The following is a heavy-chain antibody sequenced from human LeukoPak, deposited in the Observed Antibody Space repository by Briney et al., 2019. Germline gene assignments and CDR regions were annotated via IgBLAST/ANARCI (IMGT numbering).Heavy chain of an antibody. D-gene: IGHD3-10*01. V-gene: IGHV5-51*01. CDR2: IYPGDSDT. CDR1: GYSLTSYW. Sequence: GESLRISCKASGYSLTSYWIAWVRQMPGKGLEWMGIIYPGDSDTRYSPSFQGQVTISADKSISTAYLQWSSLKASDTAMYYCGRLRSGVGGVDYWGQGTLVTVSS. J-gene: IGHJ4*02. CDR3: GRLRSGVGGVDY.